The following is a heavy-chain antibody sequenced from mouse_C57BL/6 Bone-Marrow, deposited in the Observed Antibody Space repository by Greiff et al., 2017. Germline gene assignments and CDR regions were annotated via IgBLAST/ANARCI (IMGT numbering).Heavy chain of an antibody. CDR3: ARGSYYDYDFAY. D-gene: IGHD2-4*01. V-gene: IGHV1-26*01. CDR2: INPNNGGT. J-gene: IGHJ3*01. CDR1: GYTFTDYY. Sequence: EVQLQQSGPELVKPGASVKISCKASGYTFTDYYMNWVKQSHGKSLEWIGDINPNNGGTSYNQKFKGKAKLTVDKSSSTAYMELRSLTSEDSAVYYCARGSYYDYDFAYWGQGTLVTVSA.